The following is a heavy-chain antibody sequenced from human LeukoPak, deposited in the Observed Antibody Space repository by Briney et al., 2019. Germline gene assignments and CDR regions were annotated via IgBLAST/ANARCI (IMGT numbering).Heavy chain of an antibody. CDR3: AKHRFESGGYHSTD. V-gene: IGHV3-23*01. CDR2: ISGGSGST. D-gene: IGHD3-22*01. CDR1: GFTFSSYA. Sequence: GGSLGLSCAASGFTFSSYAMSWVRQAPGKGLAWVSTISGGSGSTYCADSVKGRFTISRDNSKNTLYLQMNSLRDGDTAVYYCAKHRFESGGYHSTDWGQGTLVTVSS. J-gene: IGHJ4*02.